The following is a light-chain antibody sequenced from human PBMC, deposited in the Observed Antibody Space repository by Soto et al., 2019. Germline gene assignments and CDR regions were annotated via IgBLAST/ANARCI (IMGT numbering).Light chain of an antibody. CDR3: QQSYNTPLT. CDR2: ASS. V-gene: IGKV1-39*01. J-gene: IGKJ3*01. CDR1: QSVSIY. Sequence: DIQMTQSPSSLSASVGDRVTITCRTSQSVSIYVNWYQQKPGKAPILLIYASSSLQSGVPSRSSGSGSGTDFTLTISSLEPEDFATYYCQQSYNTPLTFGPGTKVDIK.